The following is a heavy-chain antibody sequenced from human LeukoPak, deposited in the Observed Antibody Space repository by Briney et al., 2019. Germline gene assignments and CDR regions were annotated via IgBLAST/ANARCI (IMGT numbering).Heavy chain of an antibody. V-gene: IGHV3-49*04. CDR1: GFTFGDYA. J-gene: IGHJ2*01. D-gene: IGHD2-15*01. CDR2: IRSKAYGGTT. Sequence: SLRLSCTASGFTFGDYAMSWVRQAPGKGLEWVGFIRSKAYGGTTEYAASVKGRFTISRDDSKSIAYLQMNSLKTEDTAVYYCTQSATAYWYFDLWGRGTLVTVSS. CDR3: TQSATAYWYFDL.